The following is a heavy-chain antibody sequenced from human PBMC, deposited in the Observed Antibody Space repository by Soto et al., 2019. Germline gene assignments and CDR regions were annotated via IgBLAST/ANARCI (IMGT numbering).Heavy chain of an antibody. CDR2: ISYDGSNK. Sequence: QVQLVESGGGVVQPGRSLRLSCAASGFTFSSYGMHWVRQAPGKGLEWVAVISYDGSNKYYADSVKGRFTISRDNSKNTLYLQMNSLRAEDTSVYYCAKGTTDTAMALGYWGQGTLVTGSS. CDR3: AKGTTDTAMALGY. CDR1: GFTFSSYG. J-gene: IGHJ4*02. D-gene: IGHD5-18*01. V-gene: IGHV3-30*18.